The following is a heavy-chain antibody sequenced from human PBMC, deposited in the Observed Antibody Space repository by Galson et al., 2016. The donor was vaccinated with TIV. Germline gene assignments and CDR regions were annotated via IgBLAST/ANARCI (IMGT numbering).Heavy chain of an antibody. CDR2: IFYTGSA. J-gene: IGHJ4*02. V-gene: IGHV4-61*01. Sequence: SETLSLTCTVSGASVSSGNCYWTWIRQPPGKVMEWMGSIFYTGSAYYNPSLESRVTISVDTSKNRFSLRLNSVTAADTAVYYCARRRALKGEYFDSWGLGTLVTVSA. CDR3: ARRRALKGEYFDS. CDR1: GASVSSGNCY. D-gene: IGHD3-10*01.